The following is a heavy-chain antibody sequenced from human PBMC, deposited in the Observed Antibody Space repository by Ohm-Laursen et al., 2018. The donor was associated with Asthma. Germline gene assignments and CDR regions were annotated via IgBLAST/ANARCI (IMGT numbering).Heavy chain of an antibody. CDR2: SGTYFDGGLK. CDR3: ARDVMEWYLPAFDF. J-gene: IGHJ4*02. CDR1: GFTFRSYA. D-gene: IGHD3-3*01. V-gene: IGHV3-30-3*01. Sequence: SLRLSCAASGFTFRSYAIHWVRQAPGKGLEWVAVSGTYFDGGLKYYADSVNGRFTVSRDDSKNTLYLQMNSLGPDDTAVYCCARDVMEWYLPAFDFWGQGTLVTVSS.